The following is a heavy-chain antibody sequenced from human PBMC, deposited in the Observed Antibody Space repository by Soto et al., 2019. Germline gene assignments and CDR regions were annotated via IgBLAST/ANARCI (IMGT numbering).Heavy chain of an antibody. D-gene: IGHD4-17*01. Sequence: GGSLRLSCTASGFTFGDYAMSWFRQAPGKGLEWVGFIRSKAYGGTTEYAASVKGRFTISRDDSKSIAYLQMNSLKTEDTAVYYCTRDRVYGDYYYYYYMDVWGKGTTVTVSS. CDR2: IRSKAYGGTT. V-gene: IGHV3-49*03. CDR3: TRDRVYGDYYYYYYMDV. CDR1: GFTFGDYA. J-gene: IGHJ6*03.